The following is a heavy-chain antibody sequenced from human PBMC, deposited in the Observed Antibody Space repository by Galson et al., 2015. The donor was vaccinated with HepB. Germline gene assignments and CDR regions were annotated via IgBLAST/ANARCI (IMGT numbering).Heavy chain of an antibody. CDR3: ARLYRQYFYGLDV. Sequence: SETLSLTCTVSGGSISGYYWSWIRQPPGKGLEWIGYVYYSGNTNYNPSLQSRVSLSVDTSQNQFSLILSSVTAADTAVYYCARLYRQYFYGLDVWGQGTTVIVSS. CDR1: GGSISGYY. D-gene: IGHD2/OR15-2a*01. J-gene: IGHJ6*02. V-gene: IGHV4-59*08. CDR2: VYYSGNT.